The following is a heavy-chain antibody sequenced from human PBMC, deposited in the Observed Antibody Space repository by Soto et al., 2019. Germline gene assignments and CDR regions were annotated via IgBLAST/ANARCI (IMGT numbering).Heavy chain of an antibody. J-gene: IGHJ4*02. V-gene: IGHV4-59*01. D-gene: IGHD4-17*01. CDR3: ARASPYGDYALDY. Sequence: PSEPLSLTCPVSGGSISSYYWIWIRQPPGKGLEWIGHISYSGSTNYNPSLKSRPTISVDTSKNQFSLKLRSVTAADTAVYYCARASPYGDYALDYWGQGTLVTVSS. CDR1: GGSISSYY. CDR2: ISYSGST.